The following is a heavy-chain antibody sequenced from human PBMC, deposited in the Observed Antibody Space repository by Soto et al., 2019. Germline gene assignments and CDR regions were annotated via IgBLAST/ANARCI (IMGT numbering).Heavy chain of an antibody. CDR2: INSDGSST. V-gene: IGHV3-74*02. J-gene: IGHJ4*02. Sequence: VQLVESGGGLVKPGGSLRLSCAASGFTFSSYWMHWVRQAPGKGLVWVSRINSDGSSTSYADSVKGRFTISRDNAKNTLYLQMNSLRAEDTAVYYCAGAWNPTDALDYWGQGTLVTVSS. CDR1: GFTFSSYW. D-gene: IGHD1-1*01. CDR3: AGAWNPTDALDY.